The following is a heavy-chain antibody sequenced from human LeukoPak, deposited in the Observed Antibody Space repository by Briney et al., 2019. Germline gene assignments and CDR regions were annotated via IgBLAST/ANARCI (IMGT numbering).Heavy chain of an antibody. CDR3: ARDRGGTDDFWSGYYTGYFDY. Sequence: PGGSLRLSCAASGFTFSSYWMSWVRRAPGKGLEWVANINQDGSEKNYVDSVKGRFTISRDNAKNSLYLQMNSLRVEDTAVFYCARDRGGTDDFWSGYYTGYFDYWGQGTLVTVSS. CDR2: INQDGSEK. V-gene: IGHV3-7*01. J-gene: IGHJ4*02. D-gene: IGHD3-3*01. CDR1: GFTFSSYW.